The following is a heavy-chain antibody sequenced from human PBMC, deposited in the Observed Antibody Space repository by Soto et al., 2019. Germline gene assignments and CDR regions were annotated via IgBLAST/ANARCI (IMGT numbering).Heavy chain of an antibody. D-gene: IGHD2-15*01. J-gene: IGHJ4*02. Sequence: QVPLVESGGGVVQPGRSLRLSCAASGFTFSSYGMHWVRQAPGKGLEWVAVISYDGSNKYYADSVKGRFTISRDKSKNTLYLQMNSLRAEDTAVYYCAKETYSGPLDYWGQGTLVTVSS. CDR2: ISYDGSNK. CDR3: AKETYSGPLDY. CDR1: GFTFSSYG. V-gene: IGHV3-30*18.